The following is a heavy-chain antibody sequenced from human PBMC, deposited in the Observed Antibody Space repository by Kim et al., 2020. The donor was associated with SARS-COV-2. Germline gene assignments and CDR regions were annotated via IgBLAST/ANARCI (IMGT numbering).Heavy chain of an antibody. D-gene: IGHD3-22*01. CDR3: APLRGVYDSSGYYYGY. J-gene: IGHJ4*02. V-gene: IGHV4-34*01. Sequence: SETLSLTCAVYGGSFSGYYWSWIRQPPGKGLEWIGEINHSGSTNYNPSLKSRVTISVDTSKNQFSLKLSSVTAADTAVYYCAPLRGVYDSSGYYYGYWGQGTLVTVSS. CDR2: INHSGST. CDR1: GGSFSGYY.